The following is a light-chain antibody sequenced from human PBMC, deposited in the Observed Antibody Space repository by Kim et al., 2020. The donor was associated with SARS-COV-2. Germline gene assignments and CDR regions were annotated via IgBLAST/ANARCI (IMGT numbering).Light chain of an antibody. CDR3: SSYTSSSTNYV. CDR2: DVR. Sequence: HSITISCTGSSSDVGGYNYVSWYQQHPGKAPKVMIYDVRNRPSGVSDRFFGSKSGNTASLTISGLQAEDEADYYCSSYTSSSTNYVFGTGTKVTVL. J-gene: IGLJ1*01. V-gene: IGLV2-14*04. CDR1: SSDVGGYNY.